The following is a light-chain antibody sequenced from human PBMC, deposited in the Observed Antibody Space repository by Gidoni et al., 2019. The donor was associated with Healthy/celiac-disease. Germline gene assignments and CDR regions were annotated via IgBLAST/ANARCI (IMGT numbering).Light chain of an antibody. Sequence: EIVMTQSPATLSVSPGERATLSCRASQSVSSNLAWYQQKPGQAPRLLIYGASTRATGIPARFSGSGSGTEFTLTISSLQSEDFAVYYCQQYNNWPPGRIGPGTKVDIK. J-gene: IGKJ3*01. V-gene: IGKV3-15*01. CDR2: GAS. CDR3: QQYNNWPPGR. CDR1: QSVSSN.